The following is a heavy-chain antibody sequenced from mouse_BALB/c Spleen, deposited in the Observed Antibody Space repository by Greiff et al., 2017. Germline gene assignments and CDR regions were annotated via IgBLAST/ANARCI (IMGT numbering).Heavy chain of an antibody. Sequence: EVQLVESGGGLVKPGGSLKLSCAASGFTFSDYYMYWVRQTPEKRLEWVATISDGGSYTYYPDSVKGRFTISRDNAKNNLYLQMSSLKSEDTAMYYCARDRDYGSSYPFAYWGQGTLVTVSA. V-gene: IGHV5-4*02. CDR2: ISDGGSYT. CDR3: ARDRDYGSSYPFAY. CDR1: GFTFSDYY. J-gene: IGHJ3*01. D-gene: IGHD1-1*01.